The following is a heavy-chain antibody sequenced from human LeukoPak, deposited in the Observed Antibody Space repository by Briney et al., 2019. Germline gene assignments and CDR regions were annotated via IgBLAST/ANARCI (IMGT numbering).Heavy chain of an antibody. J-gene: IGHJ4*02. CDR2: IYYSGST. CDR3: ARGDTGPFDY. Sequence: SETLSLTCTVSGGSISSYYWSWIRQPPGKGLEWIGYIYYSGSTNYNPSLKSRVTISVDTSKNQFSLKLSSVTAADTAVYYCARGDTGPFDYWGQGTLVTVSS. V-gene: IGHV4-59*01. CDR1: GGSISSYY.